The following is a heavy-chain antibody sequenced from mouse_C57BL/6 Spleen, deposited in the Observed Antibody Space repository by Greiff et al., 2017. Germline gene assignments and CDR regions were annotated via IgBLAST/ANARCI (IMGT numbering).Heavy chain of an antibody. CDR2: INPSTGGT. CDR3: ARSGGNYDY. V-gene: IGHV1-42*01. Sequence: EVQLQQSGPELVKPGASVKISCKASGYSFTGYYMNWVKQSPEKSLEWIGEINPSTGGTTYNQKFKAKATLTVDKSSSTAYMQLKSLTSEDSAVYYCARSGGNYDYWGQGTTLTVSS. D-gene: IGHD2-1*01. J-gene: IGHJ2*01. CDR1: GYSFTGYY.